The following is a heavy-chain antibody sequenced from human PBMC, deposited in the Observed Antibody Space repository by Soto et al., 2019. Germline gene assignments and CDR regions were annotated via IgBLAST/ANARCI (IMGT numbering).Heavy chain of an antibody. V-gene: IGHV3-33*01. CDR2: IWYDGSNK. J-gene: IGHJ4*02. Sequence: QVQLVESGGGVVQPGRSLRLSCAASGFTFSSYGMHWVRQAPGKGLEWVAVIWYDGSNKYYADSVKGRFTISRDNSKNTLYLQMNSLRAEDTAVYYCASHYYYDSSGFDYWGQGTLVTVSS. CDR3: ASHYYYDSSGFDY. CDR1: GFTFSSYG. D-gene: IGHD3-22*01.